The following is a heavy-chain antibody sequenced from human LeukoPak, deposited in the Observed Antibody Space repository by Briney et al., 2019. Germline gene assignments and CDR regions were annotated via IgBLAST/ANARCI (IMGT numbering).Heavy chain of an antibody. D-gene: IGHD2-2*03. CDR2: IYYSGST. CDR1: GGSISSGGYY. J-gene: IGHJ4*02. CDR3: ARVNGYCSSTSCFRIPDY. V-gene: IGHV4-31*03. Sequence: PSQTLSLTCTVSGGSISSGGYYWSWIRQHPGKGLEWIGYIYYSGSTYYNLSLKSRVTISVDTSKNQFSLKLSSVTAADTAVYYCARVNGYCSSTSCFRIPDYWGQGTLVTVSS.